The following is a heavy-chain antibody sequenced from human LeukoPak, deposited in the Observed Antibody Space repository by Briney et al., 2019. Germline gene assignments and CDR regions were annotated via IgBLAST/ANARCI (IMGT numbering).Heavy chain of an antibody. D-gene: IGHD6-19*01. Sequence: GGSLRLSCAASGFTFSSYDMHWVRQATGKGLEWVSAIGTAGDTYYPGSVKGRFTISRENAKNSLYPQMNSLRAGDTAVYYCARDPGGSGWSYFDYWGQGTLVTVSS. V-gene: IGHV3-13*01. J-gene: IGHJ4*02. CDR1: GFTFSSYD. CDR3: ARDPGGSGWSYFDY. CDR2: IGTAGDT.